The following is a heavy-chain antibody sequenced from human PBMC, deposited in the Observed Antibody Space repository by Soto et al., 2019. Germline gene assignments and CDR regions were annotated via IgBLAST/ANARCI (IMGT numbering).Heavy chain of an antibody. CDR2: LYSSGTT. J-gene: IGHJ6*02. CDR1: GFSVTNSY. D-gene: IGHD2-21*02. CDR3: AREETAWPLAYGLDV. V-gene: IGHV3-66*01. Sequence: GGSLRLSCTVSGFSVTNSYINWVRQAPGKGLEWVSILYSSGTTYYADSVRGRFAVSRDDSKNSVSLQMNSLRDEDTAVYYCAREETAWPLAYGLDVWGQGTTVTVSS.